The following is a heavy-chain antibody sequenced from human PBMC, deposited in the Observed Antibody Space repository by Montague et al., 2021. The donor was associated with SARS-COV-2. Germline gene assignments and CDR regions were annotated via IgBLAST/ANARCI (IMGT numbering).Heavy chain of an antibody. CDR1: GDSITSIIHY. J-gene: IGHJ1*01. Sequence: SETLSLTCTVSGDSITSIIHYWGWIRQPPGKGLEWIASIFYTGTIYYNPSLKSRVTMSLDTSKSQFSLNLTSVTAADTAVYFCARLSTTVATFHWGQGSLVTVSS. V-gene: IGHV4-39*01. CDR3: ARLSTTVATFH. D-gene: IGHD4-17*01. CDR2: IFYTGTI.